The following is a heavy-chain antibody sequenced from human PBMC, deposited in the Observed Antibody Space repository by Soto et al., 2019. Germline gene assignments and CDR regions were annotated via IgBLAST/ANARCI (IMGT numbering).Heavy chain of an antibody. CDR2: INHSGST. J-gene: IGHJ3*02. Sequence: SETLSLTCAVYGGSFSGYYWSWIRQPPGKGLEWIGEINHSGSTNYNPSLKSRVTISVDTSKNQFSLKLSSVTAADTAVYYCARGLYYDFWSGYPRDAFDIWGQGTMVT. V-gene: IGHV4-34*01. CDR3: ARGLYYDFWSGYPRDAFDI. CDR1: GGSFSGYY. D-gene: IGHD3-3*01.